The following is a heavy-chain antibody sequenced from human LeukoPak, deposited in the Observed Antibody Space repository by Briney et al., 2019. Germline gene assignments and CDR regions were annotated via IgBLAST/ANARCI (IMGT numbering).Heavy chain of an antibody. CDR1: GLTLSSYG. CDR3: AKGLADYYDSSGYPLFQH. V-gene: IGHV3-30*02. D-gene: IGHD3-22*01. Sequence: PRGPLPLSCAASGLTLSSYGMHWVRQPPGKGLEWVASIRYDGSNKYYADSVKGRFTISRDNSKNTLYLQMNSLRAEDTAVYYWAKGLADYYDSSGYPLFQHWGQGTLVTVSS. CDR2: IRYDGSNK. J-gene: IGHJ1*01.